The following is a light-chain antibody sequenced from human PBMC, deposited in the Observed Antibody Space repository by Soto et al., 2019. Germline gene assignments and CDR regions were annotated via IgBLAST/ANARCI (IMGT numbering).Light chain of an antibody. CDR2: EVK. J-gene: IGLJ1*01. CDR1: SSDIGSYNR. V-gene: IGLV2-18*02. Sequence: QSALTQPASASGSPGQSITISCTGTSSDIGSYNRVSWYQQPPGTAPKLIIYEVKNRPSGVPDRFSGSKSGNTASLTISGLQAEDEADYYCNSYTSENTYVFGTGTKVTV. CDR3: NSYTSENTYV.